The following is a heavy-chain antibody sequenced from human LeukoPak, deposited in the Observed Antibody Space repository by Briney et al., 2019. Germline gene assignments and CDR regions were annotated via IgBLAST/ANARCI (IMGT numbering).Heavy chain of an antibody. CDR1: GGSISRYY. CDR2: IDYSGIT. J-gene: IGHJ2*01. Sequence: SETLSLTCTVSGGSISRYYWTWIRQSPGKGLEWIGYIDYSGITNYNPSLRSRVTISADTSKSQFSLKLSSVTAADTAIYYCARPTLVGPGYFDLWGRGTLVTVSS. D-gene: IGHD2-15*01. V-gene: IGHV4-59*01. CDR3: ARPTLVGPGYFDL.